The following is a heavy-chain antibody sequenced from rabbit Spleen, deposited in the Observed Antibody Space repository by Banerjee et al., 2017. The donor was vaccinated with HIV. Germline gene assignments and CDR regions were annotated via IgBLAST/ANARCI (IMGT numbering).Heavy chain of an antibody. D-gene: IGHD4-1*01. Sequence: QSLEESGGDLVKPGASLTLTCTASGFSFSSSYWICWVRQAPGKGLEWIACIYSRDGSSYYASWAKGRFIISRTSSTTVTLQMTSLTAADTATYFCARTRSAWDPFNLWGPGTLVTVS. CDR1: GFSFSSSYW. CDR2: IYSRDGSS. CDR3: ARTRSAWDPFNL. J-gene: IGHJ4*01. V-gene: IGHV1S40*01.